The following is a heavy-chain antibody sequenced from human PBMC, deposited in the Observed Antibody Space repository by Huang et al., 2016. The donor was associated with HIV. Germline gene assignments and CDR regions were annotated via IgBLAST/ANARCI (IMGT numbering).Heavy chain of an antibody. J-gene: IGHJ3*01. CDR2: ISAFSGYT. V-gene: IGHV1-18*01. D-gene: IGHD3-22*01. Sequence: QAQLMQSGPEVKKPGASVKVSCKTSGYSFTDYGITWVRQAPGQGPEWGVWISAFSGYTERAQRLQGRFTLTTDTSTGMAYMELRGVRFDDTAVYFCARDPKYHRIGYYRQRRGIDVWGQGTMVSVSS. CDR1: GYSFTDYG. CDR3: ARDPKYHRIGYYRQRRGIDV.